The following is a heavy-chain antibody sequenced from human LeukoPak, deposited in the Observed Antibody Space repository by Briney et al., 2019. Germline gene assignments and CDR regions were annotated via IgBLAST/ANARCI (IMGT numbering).Heavy chain of an antibody. J-gene: IGHJ5*02. Sequence: GGSLRLPCAASGFTFSSYWMSWVRQAPGKGLEWVANIKQDGSEKYYVDSVKGRFTISRDNAKNSLYLQMNSLRAEDTAVYYCAGEMTYYYDSSGYYYGNWFDPWGQGTLVTVSS. CDR2: IKQDGSEK. V-gene: IGHV3-7*01. D-gene: IGHD3-22*01. CDR1: GFTFSSYW. CDR3: AGEMTYYYDSSGYYYGNWFDP.